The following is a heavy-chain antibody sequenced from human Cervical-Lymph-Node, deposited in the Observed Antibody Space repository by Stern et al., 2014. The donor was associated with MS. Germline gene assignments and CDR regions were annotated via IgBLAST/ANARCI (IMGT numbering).Heavy chain of an antibody. D-gene: IGHD3-22*01. CDR1: GYTFTSYA. V-gene: IGHV1-3*01. J-gene: IGHJ4*02. CDR3: ARDWAITYYYDSSGYYFVD. Sequence: QVQLVQSGAEVKKPGASVKVSCKASGYTFTSYAMHWVRQAPGQRLEWMGWINAGNGNTKYSQKFQGRVTITRDTSASTAYMELSSLRSEDTAVYYCARDWAITYYYDSSGYYFVDWGQGTLVTVSS. CDR2: INAGNGNT.